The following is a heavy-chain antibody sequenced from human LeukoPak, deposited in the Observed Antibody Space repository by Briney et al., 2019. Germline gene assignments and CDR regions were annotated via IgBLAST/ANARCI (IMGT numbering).Heavy chain of an antibody. CDR2: IYYSGST. J-gene: IGHJ4*02. V-gene: IGHV4-59*08. D-gene: IGHD6-13*01. CDR1: GGSISSYY. CDR3: ARSRDSSSWYYFDY. Sequence: SETLSLTCTVSGGSISSYYWSWIRQPPGKGLEWIGYIYYSGSTNYNPSLKSRVTISIDKSKNQFSLKLTSATAADTAVYYCARSRDSSSWYYFDYWGQGTQVTVSS.